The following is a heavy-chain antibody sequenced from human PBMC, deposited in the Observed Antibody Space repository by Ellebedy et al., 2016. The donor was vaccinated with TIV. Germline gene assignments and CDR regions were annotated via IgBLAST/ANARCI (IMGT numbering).Heavy chain of an antibody. D-gene: IGHD6-19*01. CDR1: GFTVSSNY. Sequence: GESLKISCAASGFTVSSNYMSWVRQAPGKGLEWVSVIYSGGSTYYADSVKGRFTISRDNSKNTLYLQMNSLRAEDTAVYYCAADLGYSSGWDPEDFQHWGQGTLVTVSS. CDR3: AADLGYSSGWDPEDFQH. CDR2: IYSGGST. J-gene: IGHJ1*01. V-gene: IGHV3-53*01.